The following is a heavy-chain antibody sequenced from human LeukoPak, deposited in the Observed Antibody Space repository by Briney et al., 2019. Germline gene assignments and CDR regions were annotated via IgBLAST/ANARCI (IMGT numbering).Heavy chain of an antibody. V-gene: IGHV3-48*04. J-gene: IGHJ4*01. CDR3: ARDRGSRYYYDTSGHYYFDY. Sequence: GGSLRLSCAASGFTFSSYNMNWVRQAPGKGLEWVSYIDSSSSTMYYADSVKGRFTISRDNAKNSLYLQMNSLRAEDTAVYYCARDRGSRYYYDTSGHYYFDYWGLGTLVTVSS. D-gene: IGHD3-22*01. CDR1: GFTFSSYN. CDR2: IDSSSSTM.